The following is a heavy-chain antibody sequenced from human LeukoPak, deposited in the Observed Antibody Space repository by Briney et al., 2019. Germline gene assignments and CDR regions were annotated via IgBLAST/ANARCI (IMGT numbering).Heavy chain of an antibody. D-gene: IGHD1-26*01. V-gene: IGHV4-59*08. CDR2: IHSSGYT. CDR3: TKRQGPTSGSYDYFDP. Sequence: SETQSLTCTVSGGSLSGNYWSWIRQPPGQGLEWIAYIHSSGYTNYNPSLKSLVTISVDSSNNQFALKVTSVAAADTAMYYCTKRQGPTSGSYDYFDPGGQGALVTVSS. CDR1: GGSLSGNY. J-gene: IGHJ5*02.